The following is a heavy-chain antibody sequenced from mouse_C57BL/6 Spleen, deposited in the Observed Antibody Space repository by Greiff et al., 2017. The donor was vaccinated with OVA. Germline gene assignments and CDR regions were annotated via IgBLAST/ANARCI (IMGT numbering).Heavy chain of an antibody. J-gene: IGHJ2*01. CDR3: AKGEYYDYVFDY. V-gene: IGHV1-9*01. CDR2: ILPGSGST. CDR1: GYTFTGYW. D-gene: IGHD2-4*01. Sequence: VQLQQSGAELMKPGASVKLSCKATGYTFTGYWIEWVKQRPGHGLEWIGEILPGSGSTTYNEKLKGKATFTADTSSNPAYMQLSSLTTEDSAIYYCAKGEYYDYVFDYWGQGTTLTVSS.